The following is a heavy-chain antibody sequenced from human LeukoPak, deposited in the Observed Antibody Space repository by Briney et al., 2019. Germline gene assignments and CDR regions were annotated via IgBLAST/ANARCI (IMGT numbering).Heavy chain of an antibody. CDR2: ISSSGSTI. D-gene: IGHD6-13*01. J-gene: IGHJ5*02. CDR1: GFTFSDYY. V-gene: IGHV3-11*04. CDR3: ARDRRPSSWLGVGP. Sequence: GGSLRLSCAASGFTFSDYYMSWIRQAPGKGLEWVSYISSSGSTIYYADSVKGRFTISRDNAKNSLHLQMNSLGAEDTAVYYCARDRRPSSWLGVGPWGQGTLVTVSS.